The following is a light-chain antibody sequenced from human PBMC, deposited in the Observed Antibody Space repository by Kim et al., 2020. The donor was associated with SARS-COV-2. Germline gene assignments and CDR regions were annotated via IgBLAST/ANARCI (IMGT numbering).Light chain of an antibody. Sequence: SLSPGGRAPRTCRASQSVSSYLAWYQQKPGQAPRLLIYDAANRATGIPARFSGSGSGTDFTLTISSLEPEDFAVYYCQQRSNWLTFGGGTKVDIK. CDR2: DAA. J-gene: IGKJ4*01. V-gene: IGKV3-11*01. CDR3: QQRSNWLT. CDR1: QSVSSY.